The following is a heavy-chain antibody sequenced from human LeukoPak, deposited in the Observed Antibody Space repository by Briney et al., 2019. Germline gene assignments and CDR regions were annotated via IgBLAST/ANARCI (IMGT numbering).Heavy chain of an antibody. CDR1: GYTFTSYG. CDR3: ALEMAGGTYSPRFVY. CDR2: ISAYHGNT. J-gene: IGHJ4*02. D-gene: IGHD2-15*01. Sequence: GASVTVSCKASGYTFTSYGIRWVRQAPGHGLEWMGWISAYHGNTNYAQKLQGKVTMTTDTSTSTAYTVLRRLRSCDTCVYYCALEMAGGTYSPRFVYWGQGTLVSVSS. V-gene: IGHV1-18*01.